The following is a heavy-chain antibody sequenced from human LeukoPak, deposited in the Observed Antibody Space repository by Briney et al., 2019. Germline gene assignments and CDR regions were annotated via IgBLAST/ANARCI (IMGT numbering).Heavy chain of an antibody. CDR3: ARVSSGSTADFDY. Sequence: SETLSLTCTVSGGSISRYYWSWIRQPPGKGLEWIGYIYYSGSSNYNPSLKSRATISVDTSKNQSSLKLRSVTAADTAVYYCARVSSGSTADFDYWGQGTLVTVSS. V-gene: IGHV4-59*01. CDR1: GGSISRYY. CDR2: IYYSGSS. D-gene: IGHD6-19*01. J-gene: IGHJ4*02.